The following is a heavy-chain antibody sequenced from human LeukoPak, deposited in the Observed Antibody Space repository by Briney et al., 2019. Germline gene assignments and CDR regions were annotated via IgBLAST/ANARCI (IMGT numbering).Heavy chain of an antibody. CDR3: ARDQVFFGVVIYYYYMDV. J-gene: IGHJ6*03. V-gene: IGHV3-48*01. D-gene: IGHD3-3*01. Sequence: GALRLSCAASGFTFSSYSMNWVRQAPGKGLEWVSYISSSSSTIYYADSVKGRFTISRDNAKNSLYLQMNSLRAEDTAVYYCARDQVFFGVVIYYYYMDVWGKGTTVTVSS. CDR2: ISSSSSTI. CDR1: GFTFSSYS.